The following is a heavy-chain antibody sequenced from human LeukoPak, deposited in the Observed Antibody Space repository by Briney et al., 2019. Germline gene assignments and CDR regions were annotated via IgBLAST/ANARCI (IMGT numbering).Heavy chain of an antibody. D-gene: IGHD6-19*01. CDR1: GFTFSGSA. CDR3: TRPYIGGWY. Sequence: GGSLRLSCAASGFTFSGSAMHWVRQASGKGLEWVGRIRSKANNYATAYGASVKGRLTISRDDSKNTAYLQMNSLKTEDTAVYYCTRPYIGGWYWGQGTLVTVSS. CDR2: IRSKANNYAT. J-gene: IGHJ4*02. V-gene: IGHV3-73*01.